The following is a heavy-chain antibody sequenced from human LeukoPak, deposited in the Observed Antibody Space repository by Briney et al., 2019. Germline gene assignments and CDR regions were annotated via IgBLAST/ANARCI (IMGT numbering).Heavy chain of an antibody. J-gene: IGHJ4*02. Sequence: GGSLRLSCAASGFTFSSYGMHWVRQAPGKGLEGVAVIWYDGSNKYYADSVKGRFTISRDNSKNTLYLQMNSLRAENTAVYYCAKEAYNYYDSSGYLFGYWGQGTLVTVSS. CDR1: GFTFSSYG. CDR3: AKEAYNYYDSSGYLFGY. V-gene: IGHV3-33*06. CDR2: IWYDGSNK. D-gene: IGHD3-22*01.